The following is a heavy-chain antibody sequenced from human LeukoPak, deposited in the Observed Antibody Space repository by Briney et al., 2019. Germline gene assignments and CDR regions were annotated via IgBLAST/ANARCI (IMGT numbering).Heavy chain of an antibody. J-gene: IGHJ6*02. D-gene: IGHD6-6*01. V-gene: IGHV4-31*03. CDR2: IYYSGST. CDR3: ARASREYSSTRIYGMDV. Sequence: PSQTLSLTCTVSGGSISSGGYYWNWIRQHPGKGLEWIGYIYYSGSTYYNPSLESRVTISVDTSKNQFSLKLSSVTAADTAVYYCARASREYSSTRIYGMDVWGQGTTVTVSS. CDR1: GGSISSGGYY.